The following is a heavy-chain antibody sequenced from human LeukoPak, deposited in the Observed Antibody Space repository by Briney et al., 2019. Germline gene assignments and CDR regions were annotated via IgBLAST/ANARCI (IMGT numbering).Heavy chain of an antibody. D-gene: IGHD1-26*01. CDR2: IKSKTDGGTT. V-gene: IGHV3-15*07. J-gene: IGHJ4*02. CDR1: GFSFSNAW. Sequence: GGSLRLSCAASGFSFSNAWLNWVRQPPGKGLEWVGRIKSKTDGGTTDYAAPVKDRFTISRDDSKNTLYPQMNSLKTEDTAVYFCTTILSGSYLSSFDYWGQGTLVTVSS. CDR3: TTILSGSYLSSFDY.